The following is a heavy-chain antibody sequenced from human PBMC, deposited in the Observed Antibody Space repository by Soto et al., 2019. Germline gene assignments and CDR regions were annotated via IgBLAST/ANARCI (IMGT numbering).Heavy chain of an antibody. CDR1: GFNFITFS. CDR2: ISASSSSI. J-gene: IGHJ3*02. Sequence: DVQLVESGGGLVKPGGSLRLSCAASGFNFITFSMNWVRQAPGKGLELVSSISASSSSIYYAESVKGRFTVSRDNATKSLYLQMNSLTAEDTALYYCVRAAYHRDAFDIGGQGTTVTVSS. V-gene: IGHV3-21*01. CDR3: VRAAYHRDAFDI.